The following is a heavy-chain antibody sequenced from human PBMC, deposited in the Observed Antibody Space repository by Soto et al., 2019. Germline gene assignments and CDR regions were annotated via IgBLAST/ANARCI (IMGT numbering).Heavy chain of an antibody. CDR2: ISYDGSNK. Sequence: QVQLVESGGGVVQPGRSLRLSCAASGFTFSSYGMHWVRQAPGKGLEWVAVISYDGSNKYYADSVKGRFTISRDNSKNTLYLQMNSLRAEDTAVYYCAKGAFTIFGVVHYFGYWGQGTLVTVSS. J-gene: IGHJ4*02. V-gene: IGHV3-30*18. CDR3: AKGAFTIFGVVHYFGY. D-gene: IGHD3-3*01. CDR1: GFTFSSYG.